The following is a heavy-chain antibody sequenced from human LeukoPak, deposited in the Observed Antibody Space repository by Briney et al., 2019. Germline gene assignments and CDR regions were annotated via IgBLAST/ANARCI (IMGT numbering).Heavy chain of an antibody. CDR1: GYTFTGYY. D-gene: IGHD2-2*01. V-gene: IGHV1-2*02. CDR3: ARGLPAPADQYYMDV. J-gene: IGHJ6*03. Sequence: GASVKVSCKASGYTFTGYYMHWVRQAPGQGLEWMGWINPNSGGTNYAQKFQGRVTMTRDTSISTAYVELRRLRSDDTAVYYCARGLPAPADQYYMDVWGKGTTVTVSS. CDR2: INPNSGGT.